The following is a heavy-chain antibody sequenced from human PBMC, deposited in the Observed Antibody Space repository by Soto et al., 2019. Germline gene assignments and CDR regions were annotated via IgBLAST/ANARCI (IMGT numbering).Heavy chain of an antibody. CDR3: AKYRRTDAEGYTFDY. CDR1: GDSISGYY. J-gene: IGHJ4*02. D-gene: IGHD2-15*01. Sequence: SETLSLTCTVSGDSISGYYWSWIRQPPGKGLEWIGYIYYSGSTNYNPSLKGRVTMSVDTSKNQFSMKLTSVTAADTAMYFCAKYRRTDAEGYTFDYWGQGALVT. V-gene: IGHV4-59*01. CDR2: IYYSGST.